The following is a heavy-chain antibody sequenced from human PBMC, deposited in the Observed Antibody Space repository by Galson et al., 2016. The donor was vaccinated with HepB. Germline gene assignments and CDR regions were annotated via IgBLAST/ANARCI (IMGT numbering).Heavy chain of an antibody. CDR1: GGSISSSSYY. D-gene: IGHD3-10*01. CDR2: IYYSGST. J-gene: IGHJ4*02. Sequence: ETLSLTCTVSGGSISSSSYYWGWIRQPPGKGLEWIGSIYYSGSTYYNPSLKSRVTISVDTSKNQFSLRLSSVTAADTAVYYCASMVRGVTIYYWGQGTLVTVAS. CDR3: ASMVRGVTIYY. V-gene: IGHV4-39*01.